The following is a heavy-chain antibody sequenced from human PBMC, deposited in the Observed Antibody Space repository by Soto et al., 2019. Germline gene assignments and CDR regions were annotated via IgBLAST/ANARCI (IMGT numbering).Heavy chain of an antibody. Sequence: QVQLVESGGGVVQPGRSLRLSCAASGFTFSSYAMHWVRQAPGKGLEWVAVISYDGSNKYYADSVKGRFTISRDNSKNTLYLQMNSLRAEDTAVYYCAKDTWDCSGGSCSLIDYWGQGTLVTVSS. J-gene: IGHJ4*02. CDR3: AKDTWDCSGGSCSLIDY. CDR1: GFTFSSYA. V-gene: IGHV3-30*04. CDR2: ISYDGSNK. D-gene: IGHD2-15*01.